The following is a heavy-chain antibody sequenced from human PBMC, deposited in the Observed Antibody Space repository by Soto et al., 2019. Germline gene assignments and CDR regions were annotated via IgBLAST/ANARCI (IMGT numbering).Heavy chain of an antibody. CDR3: ATGGGFGQCGHTSPFSYGMDV. V-gene: IGHV1-24*01. J-gene: IGHJ6*01. Sequence: ASVKVSCKVSGYTFTDLSVHWVRQAPGKGLEWMGGFDPEEDETIYAQKFKGRVAMTEDTSTDTAYMELSSLRSEDTVIYYCATGGGFGQCGHTSPFSYGMDVWGQGTAVTVSS. CDR2: FDPEEDET. CDR1: GYTFTDLS. D-gene: IGHD3-10*01.